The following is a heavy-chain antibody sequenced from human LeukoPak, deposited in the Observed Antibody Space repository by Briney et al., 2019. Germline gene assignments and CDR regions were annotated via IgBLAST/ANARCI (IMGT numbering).Heavy chain of an antibody. CDR1: GFTFSSYG. CDR3: ARDQRSYSPGYYFDY. V-gene: IGHV3-33*08. J-gene: IGHJ4*02. Sequence: GGSLRLSCAVSGFTFSSYGMHWVRQAPGKGLEWVAIIWYDGSNKYYADSVKGRFTISRDNSKNTLYLQMNSLRAEDTAVYYCARDQRSYSPGYYFDYWGQGTLVTVSS. CDR2: IWYDGSNK. D-gene: IGHD1-26*01.